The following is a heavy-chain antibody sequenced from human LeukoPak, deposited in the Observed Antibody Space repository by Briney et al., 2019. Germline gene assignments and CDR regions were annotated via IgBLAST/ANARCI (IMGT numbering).Heavy chain of an antibody. CDR3: ATDRETTGGDNWFDP. CDR1: GYTLTELS. J-gene: IGHJ5*02. D-gene: IGHD4-17*01. V-gene: IGHV1-24*01. Sequence: GASVKVSCKVSGYTLTELSMHWVRQAPGKGLEWXXXFDPEDGETIYXQKFXXRVTMTEDTSTDTAYMELSSLRSEDTAVYYCATDRETTGGDNWFDPWGQGTLVSVSS. CDR2: FDPEDGET.